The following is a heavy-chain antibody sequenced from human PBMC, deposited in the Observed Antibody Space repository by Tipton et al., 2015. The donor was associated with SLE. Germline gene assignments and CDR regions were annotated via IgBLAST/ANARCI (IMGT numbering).Heavy chain of an antibody. CDR2: IYYSGST. CDR1: GGSISGYY. J-gene: IGHJ4*02. D-gene: IGHD6-13*01. CDR3: ARHGWQQLDRDGFDF. V-gene: IGHV4-59*04. Sequence: TLSLTCTVSGGSISGYYWSWIRQPPGKGLEWIGYIYYSGSTYYTPSLKSRVSISVDTSKNQFSLRLNSGTAADTAVFYCARHGWQQLDRDGFDFWGQGTLVTVSS.